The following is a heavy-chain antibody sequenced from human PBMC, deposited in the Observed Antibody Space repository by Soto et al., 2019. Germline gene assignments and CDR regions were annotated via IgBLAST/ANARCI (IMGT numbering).Heavy chain of an antibody. J-gene: IGHJ4*02. CDR2: IYPGDSDT. V-gene: IGHV5-51*01. Sequence: PGESLKISCKGSGYSFTSYWIAWARQMPGKGLEWMGIIYPGDSDTRYSPSFQGQVTFSADGSISTAYLQWSSLKASDTAMYYCATQLVRGLITSPAYWGQGTLVTVSS. CDR3: ATQLVRGLITSPAY. CDR1: GYSFTSYW. D-gene: IGHD6-6*01.